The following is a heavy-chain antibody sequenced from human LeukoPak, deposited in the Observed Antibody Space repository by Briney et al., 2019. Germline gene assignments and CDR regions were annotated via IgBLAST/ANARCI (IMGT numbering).Heavy chain of an antibody. D-gene: IGHD1-14*01. CDR3: ARAGNPFYYYYMDV. Sequence: VASVKVSCKASGYTFTSYGINWVRQAPGQGLEWMGWISVYNGNTHYAQKLQGRVTMTTDTSTSTAYMELRSLRSDDTAVYYCARAGNPFYYYYMDVWGKGTTVTVSS. V-gene: IGHV1-18*01. CDR2: ISVYNGNT. CDR1: GYTFTSYG. J-gene: IGHJ6*03.